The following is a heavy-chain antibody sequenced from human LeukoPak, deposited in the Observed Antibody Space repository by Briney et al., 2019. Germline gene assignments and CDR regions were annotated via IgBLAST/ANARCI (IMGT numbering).Heavy chain of an antibody. J-gene: IGHJ4*02. CDR3: ARERRDGYNWSDY. Sequence: ASVKVSCKASGYTFTSYYMHWVRQAPGQGLEWMGRINPNSGGTNYAQKFQGRVTMTRDTPISTAYMELSRLRSDDTAVYYCARERRDGYNWSDYWGQGTLVTVSS. D-gene: IGHD5-24*01. V-gene: IGHV1-2*06. CDR1: GYTFTSYY. CDR2: INPNSGGT.